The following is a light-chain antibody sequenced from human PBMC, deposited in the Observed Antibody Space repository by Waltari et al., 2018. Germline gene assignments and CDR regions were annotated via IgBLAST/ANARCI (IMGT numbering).Light chain of an antibody. V-gene: IGKV1-5*03. CDR2: KAS. CDR3: QQLNSYPT. Sequence: DIQMTQSPSTLSASVGDRVTITCRASQSISSWLAWYQQKPGKAPKLLIYKASTLQSGVPSRFSGSGSGTDFTLTISSLQPADFATYYCQQLNSYPTFGQGTRLEIK. CDR1: QSISSW. J-gene: IGKJ5*01.